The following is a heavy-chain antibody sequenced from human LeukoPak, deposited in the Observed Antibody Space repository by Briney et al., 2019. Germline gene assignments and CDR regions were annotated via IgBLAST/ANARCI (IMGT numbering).Heavy chain of an antibody. D-gene: IGHD2-2*01. CDR1: GFTFYSYA. J-gene: IGHJ4*02. CDR2: IGASGYRT. CDR3: ARERFCTSTTCYVGAPFDY. Sequence: GGSLRLSCAASGFTFYSYAMGWVRQSPGKGLEWVSAIGASGYRTFYADSVKGRFTISRDNSKNTVYLQMNSLRAEDTAVYFCARERFCTSTTCYVGAPFDYWGQGTLVTVSS. V-gene: IGHV3-23*01.